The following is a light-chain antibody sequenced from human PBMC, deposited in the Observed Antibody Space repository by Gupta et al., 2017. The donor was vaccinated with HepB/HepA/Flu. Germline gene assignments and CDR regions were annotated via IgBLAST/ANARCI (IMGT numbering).Light chain of an antibody. CDR1: TSDIGLYTY. CDR2: DVV. CDR3: SSYASSNTEV. J-gene: IGLJ1*01. V-gene: IGLV2-11*01. Sequence: QSDLSQPRSVSGSPGQSVTISCSGTTSDIGLYTYISWFQHRPGELPKLLIYDVVKRPAGVPGRFAAYKSGATALITISGHEADDEAYYYYSSYASSNTEVFGSGTTVTVL.